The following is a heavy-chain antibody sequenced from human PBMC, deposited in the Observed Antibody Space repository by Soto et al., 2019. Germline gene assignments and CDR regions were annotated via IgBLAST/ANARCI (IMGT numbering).Heavy chain of an antibody. CDR2: IWYDGSNK. CDR3: AGGRMISMYYLEC. CDR1: GFTFSSYG. Sequence: EGSLRLSCAASGFTFSSYGMHWVRQAPGKGLEWVAVIWYDGSNKYYADSVKGRFTISRDNSKNTLYLQMNRLSAENTAVYYWAGGRMISMYYLECWDQGPLGAV. V-gene: IGHV3-33*01. D-gene: IGHD3-22*01. J-gene: IGHJ4*02.